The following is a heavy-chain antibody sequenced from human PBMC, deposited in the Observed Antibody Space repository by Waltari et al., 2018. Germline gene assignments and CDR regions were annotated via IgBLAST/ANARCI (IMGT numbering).Heavy chain of an antibody. CDR3: ASGWIHWYFDL. CDR2: ISGSGNYI. D-gene: IGHD5-12*01. J-gene: IGHJ2*01. Sequence: EVQLVESGGGLVKPGGSLRLSCAASGFTFSTYSMNWVRQAPGKGLEWVSSISGSGNYIYYADSVKGRFTISRDNAKNSLFLQLSSLRAEDTGVYYCASGWIHWYFDLWGRGTLVTVSS. CDR1: GFTFSTYS. V-gene: IGHV3-21*03.